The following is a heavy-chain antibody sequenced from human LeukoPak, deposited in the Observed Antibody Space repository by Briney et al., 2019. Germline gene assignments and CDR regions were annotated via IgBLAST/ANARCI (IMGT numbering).Heavy chain of an antibody. D-gene: IGHD2-21*02. V-gene: IGHV4-59*01. CDR2: IYYSGST. CDR1: GGSISSYY. CDR3: ARFCGGDCYWRAFDI. J-gene: IGHJ3*02. Sequence: SETLSLTCTVSGGSISSYYWSWIRQPPGKGLEWIGYIYYSGSTNYNPSLKSRVTISVDTSKNQFSLKLSSVTAADTAVYYCARFCGGDCYWRAFDIWGQGTMVTVSS.